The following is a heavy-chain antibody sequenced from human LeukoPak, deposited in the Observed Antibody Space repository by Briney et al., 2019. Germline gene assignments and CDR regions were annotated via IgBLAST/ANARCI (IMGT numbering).Heavy chain of an antibody. Sequence: ASVKVSCKASGYTFTSYDINWVRQATGQGLEWMGWMNPNSGNTGYAQKFQGRVTMTRNTSISTAYMELSSLRSEDTAVYYCARTITMVRGVIIRNDAFDIWGKGQWSPSLQ. D-gene: IGHD3-10*01. CDR1: GYTFTSYD. CDR2: MNPNSGNT. J-gene: IGHJ3*02. V-gene: IGHV1-8*01. CDR3: ARTITMVRGVIIRNDAFDI.